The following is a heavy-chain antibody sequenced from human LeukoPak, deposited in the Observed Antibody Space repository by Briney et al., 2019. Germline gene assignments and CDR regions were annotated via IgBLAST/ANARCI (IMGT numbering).Heavy chain of an antibody. CDR3: ARDGPGELLLDY. CDR1: GDSVSSNSAA. Sequence: SQTLSLTCAISGDSVSSNSAAWNWIRQSPSRGLEWLGRTYYRSKWYNDYGTSVKGRITINPDTSKNQFSLQLNSVTPEDTAVYYRARDGPGELLLDYWGQGTLVTVSS. CDR2: TYYRSKWYN. J-gene: IGHJ4*02. D-gene: IGHD1-7*01. V-gene: IGHV6-1*01.